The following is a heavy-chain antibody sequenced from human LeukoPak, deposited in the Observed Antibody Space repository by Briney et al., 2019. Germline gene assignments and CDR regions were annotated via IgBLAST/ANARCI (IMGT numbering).Heavy chain of an antibody. CDR1: GFTFSSYA. CDR3: ARNGGVWFGGLFDSGMDV. V-gene: IGHV3-30*04. D-gene: IGHD3-10*01. Sequence: GGSLRLSCAASGFTFSSYAMHWVRQAPGKGLEWVAVISYDGSNKYYADSVKGRFTISRDNSKNTLYLQMNSLRAEDTAVYYCARNGGVWFGGLFDSGMDVWGQGTTVTVSS. J-gene: IGHJ6*02. CDR2: ISYDGSNK.